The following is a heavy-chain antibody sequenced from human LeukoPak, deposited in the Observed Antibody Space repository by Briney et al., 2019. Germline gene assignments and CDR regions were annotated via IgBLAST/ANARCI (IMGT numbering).Heavy chain of an antibody. J-gene: IGHJ4*02. CDR3: VRCGYSSGWYRN. V-gene: IGHV3-53*01. Sequence: WVSVVLSSGAAYYADSEKGRFTISRDNSKNNLFLQMNIMTAEDTAIYYCVRCGYSSGWYRNWGQGTLVIVSS. D-gene: IGHD6-19*01. CDR2: VLSSGAA.